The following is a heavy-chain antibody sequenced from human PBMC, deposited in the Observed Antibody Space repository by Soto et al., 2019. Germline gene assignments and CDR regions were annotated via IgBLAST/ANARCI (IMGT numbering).Heavy chain of an antibody. CDR2: ISYDGSNK. CDR1: GFTFSSYG. Sequence: GGSLRLSCAASGFTFSSYGMHWVRQAPGKGLEWVAVISYDGSNKYYADSVKGRFTISRDNSKNTLYLQMNSLRAEDTAVYYCAKETTLVYAMVDYWGQGTLVTVSS. CDR3: AKETTLVYAMVDY. V-gene: IGHV3-30*18. D-gene: IGHD2-8*01. J-gene: IGHJ4*02.